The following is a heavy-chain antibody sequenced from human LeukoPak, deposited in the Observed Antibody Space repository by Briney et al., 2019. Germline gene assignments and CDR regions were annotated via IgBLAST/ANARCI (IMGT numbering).Heavy chain of an antibody. D-gene: IGHD3-3*01. J-gene: IGHJ4*02. V-gene: IGHV4-38-2*01. CDR2: IYHSGST. Sequence: SETLSPTCAVSGYSISSGYYWGWIRQPPGKGLEWIGSIYHSGSTYYNPSLKSRVAISVDTSKNQFSLKLSSVTAADTAVYYCARLLTIFGVVIHWGQGTLVTVSS. CDR3: ARLLTIFGVVIH. CDR1: GYSISSGYY.